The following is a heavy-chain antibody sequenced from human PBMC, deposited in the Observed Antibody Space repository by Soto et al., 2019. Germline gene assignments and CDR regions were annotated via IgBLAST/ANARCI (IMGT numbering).Heavy chain of an antibody. D-gene: IGHD3-16*02. CDR2: IFYNDNT. CDR1: GGSISADSYY. CDR3: ARWSPQWYYSRSYQYWYFHL. Sequence: SETLSLTCSVSGGSISADSYYWAWIRQSPGKELEWIGNIFYNDNTDYNPSLNSRVTIFVDTSKNQIFLKLTSVTAADTAVYFCARWSPQWYYSRSYQYWYFHLWGRGTLV. V-gene: IGHV4-39*01. J-gene: IGHJ2*01.